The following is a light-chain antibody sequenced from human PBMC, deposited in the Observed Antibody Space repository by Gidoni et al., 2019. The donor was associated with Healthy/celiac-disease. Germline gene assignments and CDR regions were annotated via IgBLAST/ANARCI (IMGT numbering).Light chain of an antibody. V-gene: IGKV4-1*01. CDR3: QQYYSTPWT. CDR1: QSVLYSSNNKNY. Sequence: DIVMTPTPDSLAVSLGERATINCKSSQSVLYSSNNKNYLAWYQQKPGQPPKLLIYWASTRETGVPDRFRGSGSGTDFTLTISSLQAEDVAVYYCQQYYSTPWTFGQGTKVEIK. J-gene: IGKJ1*01. CDR2: WAS.